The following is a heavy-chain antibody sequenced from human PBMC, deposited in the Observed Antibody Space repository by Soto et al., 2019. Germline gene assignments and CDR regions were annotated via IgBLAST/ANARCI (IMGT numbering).Heavy chain of an antibody. CDR2: INHSGST. D-gene: IGHD6-13*01. CDR3: ARGKSDSSSLDFDY. CDR1: GGSFSGYY. Sequence: QVQLQQWGAGLLKPSETLSLTCAVYGGSFSGYYWSWIRQPPGKGLEWIGEINHSGSTNYNPSLKSRVTISVDTSKNQFSLKLSSVTAADTAVYYCARGKSDSSSLDFDYWGQGTLVTVSS. J-gene: IGHJ4*02. V-gene: IGHV4-34*01.